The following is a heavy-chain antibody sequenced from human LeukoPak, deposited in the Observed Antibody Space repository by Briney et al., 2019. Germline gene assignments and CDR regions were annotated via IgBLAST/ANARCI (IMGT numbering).Heavy chain of an antibody. V-gene: IGHV3-23*01. CDR2: ISGSGGTA. CDR3: AKWTAVPTNVY. J-gene: IGHJ4*02. Sequence: PGGSLRLSCAASGFTFSNYAMSWVRQAPGKGLEWVSAISGSGGTAYYADSVKGRVTISRDNSKNTLWLQMTSLRAEDTAVYYCAKWTAVPTNVYWGQGTLVTVSS. D-gene: IGHD5-12*01. CDR1: GFTFSNYA.